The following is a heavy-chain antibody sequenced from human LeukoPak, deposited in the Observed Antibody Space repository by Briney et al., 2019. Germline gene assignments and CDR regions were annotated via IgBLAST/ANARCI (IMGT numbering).Heavy chain of an antibody. Sequence: GGSLRLSCAASGFTFSSYEMNWVRQAPGKGPEWISYISSVANSIYYADSVKGRFTISRDNAKNSLYLQMNSLRVEDTAVYYCARVRFQRVDYWGQGTLVTVSS. J-gene: IGHJ4*02. V-gene: IGHV3-48*03. CDR1: GFTFSSYE. CDR3: ARVRFQRVDY. CDR2: ISSVANSI. D-gene: IGHD2-21*01.